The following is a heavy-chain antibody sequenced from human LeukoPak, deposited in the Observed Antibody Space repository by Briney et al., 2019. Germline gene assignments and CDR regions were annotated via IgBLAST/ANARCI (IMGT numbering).Heavy chain of an antibody. CDR1: GDSISNYF. CDR2: IYYSDST. CDR3: ARFPGSAEYRHYYYMDV. D-gene: IGHD2-15*01. Sequence: SETLSLTCTVSGDSISNYFWSWIRQPPGRGLECIGYIYYSDSTNYNPSLKSRVTVSVDTSKNQFSLKLSSVTAADTAVYYCARFPGSAEYRHYYYMDVWGKGTTVTVSS. V-gene: IGHV4-59*01. J-gene: IGHJ6*03.